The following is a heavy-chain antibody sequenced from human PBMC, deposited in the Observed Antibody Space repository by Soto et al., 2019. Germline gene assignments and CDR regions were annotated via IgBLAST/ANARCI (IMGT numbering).Heavy chain of an antibody. Sequence: GESLKISCKISGYPFTTYWIGWARQVPGKGLEWVGIIYPGDSTTKYSPSFQGQVTISADKSLSTAYLQWSSLKASDTAIYYCARAGGRNCKSGSCYLFHPWGQGTLVTVSS. CDR1: GYPFTTYW. D-gene: IGHD2-2*01. CDR2: IYPGDSTT. V-gene: IGHV5-51*01. CDR3: ARAGGRNCKSGSCYLFHP. J-gene: IGHJ5*02.